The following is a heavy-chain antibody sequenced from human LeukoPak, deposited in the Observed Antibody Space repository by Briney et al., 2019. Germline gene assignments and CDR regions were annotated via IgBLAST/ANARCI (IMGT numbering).Heavy chain of an antibody. CDR1: GFTFSSYA. Sequence: PGGSLRLSCAASGFTFSSYAMSWVRQAPGKGLEWVSAISGSGGSTYYADSVKGRFTISRDNSKNTPYLQMNSLRAEDTAVYYCLRGGELLFWFDPWGQGTLVTVSS. CDR3: LRGGELLFWFDP. J-gene: IGHJ5*02. CDR2: ISGSGGST. V-gene: IGHV3-23*01. D-gene: IGHD3-10*01.